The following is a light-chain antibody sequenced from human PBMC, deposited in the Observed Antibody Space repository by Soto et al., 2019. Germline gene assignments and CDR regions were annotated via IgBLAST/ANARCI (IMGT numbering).Light chain of an antibody. CDR2: DAF. J-gene: IGKJ4*01. CDR3: QQRSSWPLLT. Sequence: EIVLTQSPATLSLSPGERATLSCRASRSVDSYLAWYQQKPGQAPRLLIYDAFNRATGIPARFSGGGSGTDFTLTISSLEPEDFAVYYCQQRSSWPLLTFGGGTKVEIK. V-gene: IGKV3-11*01. CDR1: RSVDSY.